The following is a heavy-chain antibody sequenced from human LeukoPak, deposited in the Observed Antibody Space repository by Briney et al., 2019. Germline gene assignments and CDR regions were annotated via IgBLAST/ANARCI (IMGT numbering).Heavy chain of an antibody. CDR3: ARVSADAYSYYYYHMDV. Sequence: PGGSLRLSCAPSGFTFSTYGMNRVRQAPGKGLEWVSYISRSSSTIYYADSVKGRFTISRDNAKNSLYLQMNSLRAEDTAVYYCARVSADAYSYYYYHMDVWGKGTTVTVSS. J-gene: IGHJ6*03. CDR1: GFTFSTYG. CDR2: ISRSSSTI. V-gene: IGHV3-48*04.